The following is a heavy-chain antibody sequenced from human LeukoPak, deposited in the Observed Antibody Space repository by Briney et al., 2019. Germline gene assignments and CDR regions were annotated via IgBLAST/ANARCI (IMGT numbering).Heavy chain of an antibody. CDR3: ARESYDSSGYYYRTYDYYYMDV. J-gene: IGHJ6*03. V-gene: IGHV1-18*01. D-gene: IGHD3-22*01. Sequence: GASVKVSCKASGYTFTSYGISWVGQAPGHGLEWMGWISAYNGNTNYAQKLQGRVTMTTDTSTSTAYMELRSLRSDDTAVYYCARESYDSSGYYYRTYDYYYMDVWGKGTTVTVSS. CDR2: ISAYNGNT. CDR1: GYTFTSYG.